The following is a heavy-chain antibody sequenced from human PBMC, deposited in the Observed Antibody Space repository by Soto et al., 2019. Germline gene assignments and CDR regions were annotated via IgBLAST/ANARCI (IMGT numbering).Heavy chain of an antibody. D-gene: IGHD5-18*01. V-gene: IGHV4-34*01. CDR2: INHSGST. CDR3: ATPGLWSDAFDI. Sequence: SETLSLTCAVYGGSFSGYYWSWIRQPPGKGLEWIGEINHSGSTNYNPSLKSRVTISVDTSKNQFSLKLSSVTAADTAVYYCATPGLWSDAFDIWGQGTMVTVS. CDR1: GGSFSGYY. J-gene: IGHJ3*02.